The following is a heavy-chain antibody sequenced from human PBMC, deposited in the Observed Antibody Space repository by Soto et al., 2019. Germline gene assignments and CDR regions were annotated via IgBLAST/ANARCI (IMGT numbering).Heavy chain of an antibody. CDR2: IFYSGTT. V-gene: IGHV4-30-4*01. CDR3: ARDLWVEPELYYYGMDV. Sequence: SPTLSLTCTVSRDSISSADYYWSLIRQTPGKGLEWIGHIFYSGTTYYNPSLKSRLTISVDTSKNHFSLRLTSVTAADTAVYYCARDLWVEPELYYYGMDVWGQGTTVTVSS. D-gene: IGHD1-1*01. J-gene: IGHJ6*02. CDR1: RDSISSADYY.